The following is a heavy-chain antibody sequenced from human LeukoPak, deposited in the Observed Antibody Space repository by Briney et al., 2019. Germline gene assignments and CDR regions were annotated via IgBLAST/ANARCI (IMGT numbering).Heavy chain of an antibody. V-gene: IGHV1-2*06. D-gene: IGHD1-26*01. J-gene: IGHJ1*01. Sequence: ASVKVSCKASGYTFTGYYMYWVRQAPGQGLEWMGRINPNSGGTNYAQKFQGRVTMTRDTSINTAYMELSRLRFDDTAVYYCARDRDGSYYPYLQHWGQGTLVTVSS. CDR3: ARDRDGSYYPYLQH. CDR1: GYTFTGYY. CDR2: INPNSGGT.